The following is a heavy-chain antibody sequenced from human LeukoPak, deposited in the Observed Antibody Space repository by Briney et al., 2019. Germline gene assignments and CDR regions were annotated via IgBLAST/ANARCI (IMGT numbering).Heavy chain of an antibody. V-gene: IGHV3-7*01. D-gene: IGHD3-22*01. CDR3: ARDLSRSYYYDSRPGAFDI. Sequence: GGSLRLSCAASGFTFSSYWMSWVRQAPGKGLEWVANIKQDGSGKYYVDSVKGRFTISRDNAKNSLYLQMNSLRAEDTAVYYCARDLSRSYYYDSRPGAFDIWGQGTMVTVSS. CDR1: GFTFSSYW. CDR2: IKQDGSGK. J-gene: IGHJ3*02.